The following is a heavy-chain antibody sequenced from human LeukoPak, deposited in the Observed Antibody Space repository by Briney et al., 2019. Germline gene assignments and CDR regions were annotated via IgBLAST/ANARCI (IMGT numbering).Heavy chain of an antibody. CDR2: IYPGDSDT. CDR3: ARHRVDTAMVTFDY. J-gene: IGHJ4*02. Sequence: GESLKISCKGSGYSFTSYWIGWVRQMPGKGLEWMGIIYPGDSDTRYSPSFQGQVTISADKSISTAHPQWSSLKASDTAMYYCARHRVDTAMVTFDYWGQGTLVTVSS. V-gene: IGHV5-51*01. CDR1: GYSFTSYW. D-gene: IGHD5-18*01.